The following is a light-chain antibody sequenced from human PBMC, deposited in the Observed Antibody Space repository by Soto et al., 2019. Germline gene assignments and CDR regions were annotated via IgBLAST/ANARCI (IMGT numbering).Light chain of an antibody. Sequence: QSVLTQPPSVSGAPGQRVTISCTGGSSNIGAGYDVHWYQQLPGTAPKLLICGNNNRPSGVPDRFSGSKSGTSGTLAITGLQAEDEADYYCQSYDISLSGSLFGTGTKVTVL. CDR3: QSYDISLSGSL. V-gene: IGLV1-40*01. CDR2: GNN. J-gene: IGLJ1*01. CDR1: SSNIGAGYD.